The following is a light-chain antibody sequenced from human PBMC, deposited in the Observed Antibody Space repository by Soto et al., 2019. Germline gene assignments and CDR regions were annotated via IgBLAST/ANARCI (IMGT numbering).Light chain of an antibody. J-gene: IGLJ2*01. CDR3: CSYTSSDTHLL. CDR1: SSDVGGYNY. Sequence: QSVLTQPASVSGSPGHSITISCTGSSSDVGGYNYVSWYQQHPGKAPKLLIYEVINRPSGVSSRFSGSKSGNTASLTISGLQAEDEADYYCCSYTSSDTHLLFGGGTKLTVL. CDR2: EVI. V-gene: IGLV2-14*01.